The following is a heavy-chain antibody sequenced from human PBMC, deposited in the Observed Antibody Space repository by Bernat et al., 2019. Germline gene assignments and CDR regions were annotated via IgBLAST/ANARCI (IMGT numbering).Heavy chain of an antibody. CDR1: GFTFDDYA. CDR3: AKDKYSSSSEEGFFDY. D-gene: IGHD6-6*01. V-gene: IGHV3-9*01. CDR2: ISWNSDKI. Sequence: EVQLVESGGGLVQPERSLRLSCAASGFTFDDYAMYWVRQAPGKGLEWVSGISWNSDKIDYADSVKGRFTISRDNAKKSLYLQMNSLRVEDTALYYCAKDKYSSSSEEGFFDYWGQGTLVTVSS. J-gene: IGHJ4*02.